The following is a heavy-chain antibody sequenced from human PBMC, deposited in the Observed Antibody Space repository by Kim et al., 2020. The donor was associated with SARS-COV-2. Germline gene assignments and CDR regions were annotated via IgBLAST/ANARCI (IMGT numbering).Heavy chain of an antibody. D-gene: IGHD3-10*01. CDR2: IYYSGST. V-gene: IGHV4-59*01. CDR1: GGSISSYY. J-gene: IGHJ6*03. CDR3: ARVVTMVQGVIIAPYYYYYMDV. Sequence: SETLSLTCTVSGGSISSYYWSWIRQPPGKGLEWIGYIYYSGSTNYNPSLKSRVTISVDTSKNQFSLKLSSVTAADTVVYYCARVVTMVQGVIIAPYYYYYMDVWGKGTTVTVSS.